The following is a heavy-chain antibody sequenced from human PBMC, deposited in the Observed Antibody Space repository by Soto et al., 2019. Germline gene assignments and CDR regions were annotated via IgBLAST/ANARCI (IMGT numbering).Heavy chain of an antibody. Sequence: QVQLQESGPGLVKPSETLSLTCTVSGGSISSYYWSWIRQPPGKGLEWIGYIYYSGSTNYNPSLKSRVTISVDTSKNQFSLKLSSVTAADTAVYYCARGLFLWSGSNYYFDYWGQGTLVTVSS. CDR3: ARGLFLWSGSNYYFDY. V-gene: IGHV4-59*01. CDR1: GGSISSYY. CDR2: IYYSGST. D-gene: IGHD3-3*01. J-gene: IGHJ4*02.